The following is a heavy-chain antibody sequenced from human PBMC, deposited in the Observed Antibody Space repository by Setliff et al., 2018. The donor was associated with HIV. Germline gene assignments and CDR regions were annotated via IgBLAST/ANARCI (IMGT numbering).Heavy chain of an antibody. CDR1: GFTFNTYS. Sequence: PGGSLRLSCAASGFTFNTYSMSWVRQAPGKGLEWLSYISSSGTTMHYADSVRGRFSISRDNARNSLYLQMNSLRAEDTAVYYCARDQDYSHGSDSYYDAFDMWGQGTMVTVSS. J-gene: IGHJ3*02. V-gene: IGHV3-48*04. CDR3: ARDQDYSHGSDSYYDAFDM. CDR2: ISSSGTTM. D-gene: IGHD3-22*01.